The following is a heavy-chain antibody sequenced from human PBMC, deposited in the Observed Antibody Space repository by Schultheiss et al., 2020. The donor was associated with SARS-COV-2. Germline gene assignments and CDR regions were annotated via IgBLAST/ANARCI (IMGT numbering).Heavy chain of an antibody. V-gene: IGHV1-2*02. Sequence: ASVKVSCKASGYTFTSYYMHWVRQAPGQGLEWMGWISAYNGNTNYAQKLQGRVTMTRDTSISTAYMELSRLRSDDTAVYYCARDPGWIQLWAALFDYWGQGTLVTVSS. D-gene: IGHD5-18*01. CDR2: ISAYNGNT. J-gene: IGHJ4*02. CDR3: ARDPGWIQLWAALFDY. CDR1: GYTFTSYY.